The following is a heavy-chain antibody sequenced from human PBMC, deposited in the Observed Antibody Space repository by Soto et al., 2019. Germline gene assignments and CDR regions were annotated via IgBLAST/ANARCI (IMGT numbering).Heavy chain of an antibody. CDR3: ARGTISSKVVLVETYYYYGMDV. J-gene: IGHJ6*02. Sequence: QVQLQESGPGVVEPSGTLSLTCAVSGGSISSSNWWSWVRQPPGKGLEWIGEVYHSGSTNYNPSLNSRVTISVDKSKNQFSLKLSSVTAADTAVYYCARGTISSKVVLVETYYYYGMDVWGQGTTVTVSS. D-gene: IGHD2-15*01. CDR2: VYHSGST. V-gene: IGHV4-4*02. CDR1: GGSISSSNW.